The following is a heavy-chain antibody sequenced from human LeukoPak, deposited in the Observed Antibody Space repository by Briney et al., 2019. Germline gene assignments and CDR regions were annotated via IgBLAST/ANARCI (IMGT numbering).Heavy chain of an antibody. D-gene: IGHD3-10*01. Sequence: GRSLRLSCAASGFTFSSYGMHWVRQAPGKGLEWVAVISYDGSNKYYADSVKGRFTISRDNSKNTLYLQMNSLRAEDTAVYYCAKDETILWFGESHALDYWGQGTLVTVSS. V-gene: IGHV3-30*18. CDR1: GFTFSSYG. CDR3: AKDETILWFGESHALDY. CDR2: ISYDGSNK. J-gene: IGHJ4*01.